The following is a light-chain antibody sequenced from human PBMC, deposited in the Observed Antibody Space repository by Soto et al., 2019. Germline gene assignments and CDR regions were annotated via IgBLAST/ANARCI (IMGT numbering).Light chain of an antibody. Sequence: QSVLTQPPSVSGAPGQRVTISCTGSSSNIGAGYDVHWYQQLPGTAPKLLIYGNSNRPSGVPDRFSGSKSGTSASLALTGLQAEDEADYYCQSYDSSLSLVVFGGGTKLTVL. J-gene: IGLJ2*01. CDR1: SSNIGAGYD. CDR2: GNS. V-gene: IGLV1-40*01. CDR3: QSYDSSLSLVV.